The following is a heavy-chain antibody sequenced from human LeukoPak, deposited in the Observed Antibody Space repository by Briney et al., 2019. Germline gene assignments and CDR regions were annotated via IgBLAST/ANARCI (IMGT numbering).Heavy chain of an antibody. CDR2: IRSKAYGGTT. V-gene: IGHV3-49*03. CDR3: TRDLGIVVVVAGY. J-gene: IGHJ4*02. CDR1: GFTFGDYA. D-gene: IGHD2-15*01. Sequence: GGSLRLSCTASGFTFGDYAVSWFRQAPGKGLEWVGFIRSKAYGGTTEYAASVKGRFTISRDDSKSIAYLQMSSLKTEDTAVYYCTRDLGIVVVVAGYWGQGTLVTVSS.